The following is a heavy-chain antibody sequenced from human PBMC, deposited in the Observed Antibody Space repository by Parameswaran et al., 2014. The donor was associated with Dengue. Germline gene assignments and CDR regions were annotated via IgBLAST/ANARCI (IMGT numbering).Heavy chain of an antibody. Sequence: WVRQAPGQRLEWMGWINAGNGNTKYSQKFQGRVTITRDTSASTAYMELSSLRSEDTAVYYCAREGIEVSFDYWGQGTLVTVSS. CDR2: INAGNGNT. J-gene: IGHJ4*02. V-gene: IGHV1-3*01. CDR3: AREGIEVSFDY.